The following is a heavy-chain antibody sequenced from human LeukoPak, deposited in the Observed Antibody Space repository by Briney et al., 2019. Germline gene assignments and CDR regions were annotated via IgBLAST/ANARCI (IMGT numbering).Heavy chain of an antibody. D-gene: IGHD5-12*01. Sequence: GGALRLSCAASGFTFSSYSMNWVRQAPGKGLEWVSSISSSSSYIYYADSVKGRFTISRDNAKNSLYLQMNSLRAEDTAVYYCEGATEAAVYYYYMDGWGKGTTVTVSS. CDR3: EGATEAAVYYYYMDG. CDR1: GFTFSSYS. CDR2: ISSSSSYI. V-gene: IGHV3-21*01. J-gene: IGHJ6*03.